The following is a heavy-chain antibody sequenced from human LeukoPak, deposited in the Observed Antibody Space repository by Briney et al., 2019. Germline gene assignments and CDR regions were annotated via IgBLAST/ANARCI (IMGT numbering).Heavy chain of an antibody. D-gene: IGHD3-10*01. CDR1: GFTFSSYA. V-gene: IGHV3-23*01. Sequence: WGSLRLSCAASGFTFSSYAMSWVRQAPGKGLEWVSAISGSGGSTYYADSVKGRFTISRDNSKDTLYLQMNSLRAEDTAVYYCAKDHPLRGALFDIWGQGTMVTVSS. CDR2: ISGSGGST. CDR3: AKDHPLRGALFDI. J-gene: IGHJ3*02.